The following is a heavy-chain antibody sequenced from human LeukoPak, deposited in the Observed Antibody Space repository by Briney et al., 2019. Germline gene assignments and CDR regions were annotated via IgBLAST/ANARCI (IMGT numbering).Heavy chain of an antibody. Sequence: SGPTLVNPTQTLTLTCTFTGFSLSTSGVGVGWIRQSPGKALEWLALVYWDDDKRYSPSLKSRLTITKDTSRNRVFLTMTNMDPVDTATYYCAHRGSYYLFDYWGQGTLVTVSP. CDR1: GFSLSTSGVG. D-gene: IGHD1-26*01. J-gene: IGHJ4*02. CDR2: VYWDDDK. CDR3: AHRGSYYLFDY. V-gene: IGHV2-5*02.